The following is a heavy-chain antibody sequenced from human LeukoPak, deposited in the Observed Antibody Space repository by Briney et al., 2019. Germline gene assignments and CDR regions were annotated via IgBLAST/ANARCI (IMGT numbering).Heavy chain of an antibody. CDR1: RFTFSSYS. CDR3: ARDEGWIQLFF. J-gene: IGHJ4*02. D-gene: IGHD5-18*01. Sequence: GGSLRLSCAASRFTFSSYSMNWVRQAPGKGLEWVSSISSSSSYIYYADSVKGRFTISRDNSENMVYLQMNSLRAEDTAMYYCARDEGWIQLFFRGQGTLVTVSS. CDR2: ISSSSSYI. V-gene: IGHV3-21*04.